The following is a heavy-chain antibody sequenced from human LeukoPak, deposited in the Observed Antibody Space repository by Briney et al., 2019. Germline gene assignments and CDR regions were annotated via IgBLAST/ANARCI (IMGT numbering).Heavy chain of an antibody. D-gene: IGHD3-16*01. Sequence: GGSLRLSCAASGFTFSGYWMSWVRQAPGKGLEWVATIKDDGSDKYYVDSVKGRFTISRDNAKKSLWLQMNSLRVEDTAMYYCADLGSRDWGQGTLVTVSS. CDR1: GFTFSGYW. J-gene: IGHJ4*02. V-gene: IGHV3-7*01. CDR2: IKDDGSDK. CDR3: ADLGSRD.